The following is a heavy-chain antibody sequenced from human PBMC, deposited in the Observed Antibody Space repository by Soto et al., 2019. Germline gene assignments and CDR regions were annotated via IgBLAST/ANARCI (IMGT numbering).Heavy chain of an antibody. J-gene: IGHJ2*01. V-gene: IGHV3-64D*08. D-gene: IGHD1-1*01. CDR2: ISSNGGST. CDR3: VNHLQDDIRSDHSFSAFLMNRSSDL. CDR1: GFTFSISA. Sequence: GWSLRLGCSASGFTFSISAMPWVRQAPGKGLEYVSAISSNGGSTYYADSVKGRFTISRDNSKNTLYLQMSSLSAEDTAVYYCVNHLQDDIRSDHSFSAFLMNRSSDL.